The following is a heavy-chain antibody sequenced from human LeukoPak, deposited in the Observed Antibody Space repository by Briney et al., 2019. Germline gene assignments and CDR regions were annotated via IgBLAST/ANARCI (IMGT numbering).Heavy chain of an antibody. CDR3: ARESSSDY. CDR2: ITTYNGNT. V-gene: IGHV1-18*01. Sequence: ASVKVSCKASGYTFTSYGIIWVRQAPGQGLQWMGGITTYNGNTNYAQNLQGRVTMTTDTSTSTAYMELRNLISDDTAVYFCARESSSDYWGQGTLVTLSS. J-gene: IGHJ4*02. CDR1: GYTFTSYG. D-gene: IGHD6-6*01.